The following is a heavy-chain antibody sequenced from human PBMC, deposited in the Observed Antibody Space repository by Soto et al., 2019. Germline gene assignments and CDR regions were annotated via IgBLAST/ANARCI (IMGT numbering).Heavy chain of an antibody. CDR1: GFTFSSYA. J-gene: IGHJ4*02. CDR2: ISGSGGST. Sequence: EVQLLESGGGLVQPGGSLRLSCAASGFTFSSYAMSWVRQAPGKGLEWVSAISGSGGSTYYADSVKGRFTISRDNSKNTLSLQMNSLRAEDTAVYYCAKMVDYYGSGTHDYWGQGTLVTVSS. CDR3: AKMVDYYGSGTHDY. D-gene: IGHD3-10*01. V-gene: IGHV3-23*01.